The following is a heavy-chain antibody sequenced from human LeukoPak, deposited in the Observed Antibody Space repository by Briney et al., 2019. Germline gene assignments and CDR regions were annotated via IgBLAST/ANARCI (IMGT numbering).Heavy chain of an antibody. V-gene: IGHV5-10-1*01. CDR2: IDPRDSYR. Sequence: GQSLTISFQGFGYSFTNYWITWVRPMPGKGLEWMGRIDPRDSYRNYSPSFQGHVTISLDKSINTVYLHWNSLKASDTAMYYCARLGEEWLVHNWFDPWGQGTLVTVSS. J-gene: IGHJ5*02. CDR1: GYSFTNYW. CDR3: ARLGEEWLVHNWFDP. D-gene: IGHD6-19*01.